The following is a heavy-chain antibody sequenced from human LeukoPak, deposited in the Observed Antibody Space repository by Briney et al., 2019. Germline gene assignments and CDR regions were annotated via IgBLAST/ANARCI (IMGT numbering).Heavy chain of an antibody. V-gene: IGHV3-30*04. Sequence: GGSLRLSCAASGFTFSSYAMHWVRQAPGKGLEWVAVISYDGGNKYYADSVKGRFTISRDNSKNTLYLQMNSLRAEDTAVYYCARGPQYKAGGYNWGQGTLVTVSS. D-gene: IGHD1-1*01. CDR2: ISYDGGNK. CDR3: ARGPQYKAGGYN. CDR1: GFTFSSYA. J-gene: IGHJ4*02.